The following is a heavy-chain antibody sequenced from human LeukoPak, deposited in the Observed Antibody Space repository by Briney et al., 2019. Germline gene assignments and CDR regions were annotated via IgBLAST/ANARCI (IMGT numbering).Heavy chain of an antibody. J-gene: IGHJ4*02. CDR2: IYPGDFDI. Sequence: RGESLKISCRASGYSFTNYWIGWVRQMPGKGLEWMGIIYPGDFDIKYNPSFQGLVTISADKSINTAYLQWRSLKASDSAMYYCARHLGDYWGQGTLVTVSS. CDR1: GYSFTNYW. D-gene: IGHD3-16*01. V-gene: IGHV5-51*01. CDR3: ARHLGDY.